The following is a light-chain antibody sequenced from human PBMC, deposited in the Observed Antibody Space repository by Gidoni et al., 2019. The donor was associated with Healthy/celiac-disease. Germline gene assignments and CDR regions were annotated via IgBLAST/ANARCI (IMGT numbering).Light chain of an antibody. CDR1: QGLSSW. J-gene: IGKJ3*01. CDR3: QQANSFPPT. V-gene: IGKV1-12*01. Sequence: DIQMTQSPSSVSASVGDRVTITCRAGQGLSSWLAWYQQKPGKAPKLLIYAASSLQSGGPSRFSGRGSGTDFTLTISSLQPEDFATYYCQQANSFPPTFGPGTKVDIK. CDR2: AAS.